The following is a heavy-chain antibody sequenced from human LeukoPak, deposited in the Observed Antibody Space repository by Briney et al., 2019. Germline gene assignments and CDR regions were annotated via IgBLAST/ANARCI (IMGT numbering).Heavy chain of an antibody. J-gene: IGHJ4*02. CDR3: AKANAREFDY. D-gene: IGHD3-10*01. CDR2: ISSSSSYI. Sequence: GGSLRLSCAASGFTFSSYSMNWVRQAPGKGLEWVSSISSSSSYIYYADSVKGRFTISRDNAKNSLYLQMNSLRAEDTATYYCAKANAREFDYWGQGTLVTVSS. CDR1: GFTFSSYS. V-gene: IGHV3-21*01.